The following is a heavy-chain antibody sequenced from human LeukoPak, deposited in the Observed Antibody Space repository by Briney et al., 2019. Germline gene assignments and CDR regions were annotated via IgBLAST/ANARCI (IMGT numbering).Heavy chain of an antibody. V-gene: IGHV4-39*07. J-gene: IGHJ3*02. Sequence: PSETLSLTCTVSDGSISSSSYYWGWIRQPPGKGLEWIGSIFYSGSTYYNPSLKSRLAISVDTSKNQFSLKLTSVTAADTAVYYCARGCSSVTCYKAFDIWGQGTMVTVSS. CDR2: IFYSGST. CDR1: DGSISSSSYY. D-gene: IGHD2-2*02. CDR3: ARGCSSVTCYKAFDI.